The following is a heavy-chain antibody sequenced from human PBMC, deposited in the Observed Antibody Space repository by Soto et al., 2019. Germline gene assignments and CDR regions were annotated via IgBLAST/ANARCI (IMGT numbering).Heavy chain of an antibody. V-gene: IGHV3-30*18. CDR2: ISYDGSNK. D-gene: IGHD1-20*01. Sequence: GGSLRLSCAASGFTFSSYGMDWVRQAPGKGLEWVAVISYDGSNKYYADSVKGRFTISRDNSKNTLYLQMNSLRAEDTAVYYCAKDQTLTGTTPTFDYWGQGTLVTVSS. CDR1: GFTFSSYG. J-gene: IGHJ4*02. CDR3: AKDQTLTGTTPTFDY.